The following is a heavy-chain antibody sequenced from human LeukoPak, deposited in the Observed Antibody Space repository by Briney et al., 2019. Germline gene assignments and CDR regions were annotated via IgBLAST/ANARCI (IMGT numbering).Heavy chain of an antibody. Sequence: GGSLRLSCAGTGFVFGDSGMSWVRQAPGKGLEWVAAVSGSGERTYYADSVKGRFIISRETSNNTVSLQMHSLRAEDTAVYYCARAGGDYGWFDPWGQGTLVTVSS. CDR1: GFVFGDSG. D-gene: IGHD4-17*01. CDR3: ARAGGDYGWFDP. J-gene: IGHJ5*02. CDR2: VSGSGERT. V-gene: IGHV3-23*01.